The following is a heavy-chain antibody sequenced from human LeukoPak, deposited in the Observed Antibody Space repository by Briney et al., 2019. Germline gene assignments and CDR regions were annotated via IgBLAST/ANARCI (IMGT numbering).Heavy chain of an antibody. CDR1: GFSFSTYG. CDR3: ARGPTVTKHDY. J-gene: IGHJ4*02. Sequence: GRSLRLSCAASGFSFSTYGMHWVRQAPGKGLEWVSGLSTGGGSIYYADSVKGRFTISRDNPMNTLYLQMNSLRSEDTAVYFCARGPTVTKHDYWGQGTLVTVSS. V-gene: IGHV3-23*01. D-gene: IGHD4-17*01. CDR2: LSTGGGSI.